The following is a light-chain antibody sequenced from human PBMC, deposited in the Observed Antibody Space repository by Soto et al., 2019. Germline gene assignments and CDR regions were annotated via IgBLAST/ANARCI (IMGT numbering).Light chain of an antibody. CDR2: GSS. CDR1: QSVSSSY. V-gene: IGKV3-20*01. Sequence: EIVLTQSPGTLSLSPGERATISCRASQSVSSSYLAWYQQKPAQATRLLIYGSSSRATGIPYRFSGSGSGKDFTITISMLEHEDFTVYYCRQYGSSPPLTFGGGNKVEIK. J-gene: IGKJ4*01. CDR3: RQYGSSPPLT.